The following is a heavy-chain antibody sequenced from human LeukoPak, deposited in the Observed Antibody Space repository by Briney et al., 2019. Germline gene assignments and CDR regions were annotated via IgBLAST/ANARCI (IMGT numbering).Heavy chain of an antibody. CDR1: GGSISSGDYY. D-gene: IGHD1-26*01. CDR2: IYYSGST. Sequence: SETLSLTCTVSGGSISSGDYYWSWIRQPPGKGLEWIGYIYYSGSTYYNPSLKSRVTISVDTSKNQFSLKLSSVTAADTAVYYCARVSVGARFERAFDIWGQGTMVTVSS. V-gene: IGHV4-30-4*01. CDR3: ARVSVGARFERAFDI. J-gene: IGHJ3*02.